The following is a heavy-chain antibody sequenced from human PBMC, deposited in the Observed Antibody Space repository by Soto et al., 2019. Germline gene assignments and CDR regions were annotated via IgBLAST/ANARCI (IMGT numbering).Heavy chain of an antibody. CDR2: ISGRRGST. D-gene: IGHD1-26*01. CDR1: GFTFSTYA. CDR3: AKGIQWELPFDY. J-gene: IGHJ4*02. Sequence: GGSLRLSCAASGFTFSTYAMSWVRQAPGKGLEWVSAISGRRGSTYYADSVKGRFTISRDNSKNTLYLQMNSLRAEDTAVYYCAKGIQWELPFDYWGQGTLVTVSS. V-gene: IGHV3-23*01.